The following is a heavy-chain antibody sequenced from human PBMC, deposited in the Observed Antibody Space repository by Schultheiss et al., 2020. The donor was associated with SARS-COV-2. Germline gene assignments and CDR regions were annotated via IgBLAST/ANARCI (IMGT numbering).Heavy chain of an antibody. V-gene: IGHV3-23*01. J-gene: IGHJ6*02. Sequence: GESLKISCAASGFTFSSYAMSWVRQAPGKGLEWVSAISGSGGSTYYADSVKGRFTISRDNSKNTLYLQMNSLRAEDTAVYYCARDRPYDFWSGYYTPLGMDVWGQGTTVTVSS. D-gene: IGHD3-3*01. CDR3: ARDRPYDFWSGYYTPLGMDV. CDR2: ISGSGGST. CDR1: GFTFSSYA.